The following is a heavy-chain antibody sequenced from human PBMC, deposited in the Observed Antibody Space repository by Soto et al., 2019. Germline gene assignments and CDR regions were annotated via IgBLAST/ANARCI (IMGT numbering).Heavy chain of an antibody. Sequence: GSLRLSCAASGFTFSSYWMSWVRQAPGKGLEWVANIKQDGSEKYYVDSVKGRFTISRDNAKNSLYLQMNSLRAEDTAVYYCARDIGSSLGSFDYWGQGTLVTVSS. D-gene: IGHD6-13*01. CDR2: IKQDGSEK. J-gene: IGHJ4*02. CDR3: ARDIGSSLGSFDY. CDR1: GFTFSSYW. V-gene: IGHV3-7*01.